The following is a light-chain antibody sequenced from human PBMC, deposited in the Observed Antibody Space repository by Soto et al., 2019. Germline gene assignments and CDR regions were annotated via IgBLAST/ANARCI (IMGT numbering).Light chain of an antibody. J-gene: IGKJ4*01. CDR2: GAS. CDR3: QQYDNWPPRLT. CDR1: QSVSSSY. V-gene: IGKV3D-15*01. Sequence: EIVLTQSPGTLSLSPGERATLSCRASQSVSSSYLAWYQQKPCPAPRLLIYGASTRAPGVAARFSGGGSGTEFQLTISSLQSEDFAVYYCQQYDNWPPRLTFGGGTKVGI.